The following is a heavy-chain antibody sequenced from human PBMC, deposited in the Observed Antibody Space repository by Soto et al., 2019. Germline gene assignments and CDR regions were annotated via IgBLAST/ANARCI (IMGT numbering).Heavy chain of an antibody. J-gene: IGHJ6*02. D-gene: IGHD2-2*01. Sequence: QVQLQESGPGLVKPSETLSLTCTVSGGSVSSGSYYWSWIRQPPGKGLEWIGYIYYSGSTNYNPSLKSRVSLSGDTSKNRFSLRLRSVPAADTAVYYCAGVIEGLYQGSYYYGMGVWGQGTTVTVSS. V-gene: IGHV4-61*01. CDR3: AGVIEGLYQGSYYYGMGV. CDR2: IYYSGST. CDR1: GGSVSSGSYY.